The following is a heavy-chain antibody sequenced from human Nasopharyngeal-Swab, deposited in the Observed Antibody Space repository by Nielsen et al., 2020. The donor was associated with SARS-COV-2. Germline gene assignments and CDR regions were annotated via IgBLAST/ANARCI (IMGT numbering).Heavy chain of an antibody. CDR2: ISGGGGNA. V-gene: IGHV3-23*01. CDR1: GFTFTNYA. Sequence: GESLKISCAASGFTFTNYAMSWVRQAPGKGLEWVPSISGGGGNAYYADSVEGRFTISKDTSKNTLYLQMNSLRAGDTAVYYCARGGPAPIFDLWGRGTLVTVSS. CDR3: ARGGPAPIFDL. J-gene: IGHJ2*01.